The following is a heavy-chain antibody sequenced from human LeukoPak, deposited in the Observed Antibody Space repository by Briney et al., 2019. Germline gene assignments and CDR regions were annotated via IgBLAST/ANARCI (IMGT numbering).Heavy chain of an antibody. Sequence: PGGPLRLSCAASGFTFSSYEMNWVRQAPGKGLEWVSYISSSGSTIYYADSVKGRFTISRDNAKNSLYLQMNSLRAEDTAVYYCARDTNYPDYWGQGTLVTVSS. CDR2: ISSSGSTI. V-gene: IGHV3-48*03. CDR3: ARDTNYPDY. D-gene: IGHD1-26*01. J-gene: IGHJ4*02. CDR1: GFTFSSYE.